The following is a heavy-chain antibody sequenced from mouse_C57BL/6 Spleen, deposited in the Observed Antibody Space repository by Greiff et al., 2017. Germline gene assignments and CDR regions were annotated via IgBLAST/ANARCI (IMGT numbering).Heavy chain of an antibody. V-gene: IGHV1-15*01. J-gene: IGHJ4*01. D-gene: IGHD4-1*01. CDR2: IDPETGGT. CDR1: GYTFTDYE. Sequence: VKLQESGAELVRPGASVTLSCKASGYTFTDYEMHWVKQTPVHGLEWIGAIDPETGGTAYNQKFKGKAILTADKSSSTAYMELRSLTSEDSAVYYWTRGWDPLAMDYWGQGTLVTVSA. CDR3: TRGWDPLAMDY.